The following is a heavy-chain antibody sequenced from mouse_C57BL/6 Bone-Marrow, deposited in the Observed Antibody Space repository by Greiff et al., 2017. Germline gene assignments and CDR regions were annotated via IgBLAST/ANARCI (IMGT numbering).Heavy chain of an antibody. V-gene: IGHV1-26*01. CDR2: INPNNGGT. CDR3: ARHYSKVY. D-gene: IGHD2-5*01. Sequence: VQLQQSGPELVKPGASVKISCKASGYTFTDYYMNWVKQSHGKSLEWIGDINPNNGGTSYNQKFKGKATLTVDKSSSTDYMELRSLTSEDSAVYYCARHYSKVYWGQGTTLTVSS. CDR1: GYTFTDYY. J-gene: IGHJ2*01.